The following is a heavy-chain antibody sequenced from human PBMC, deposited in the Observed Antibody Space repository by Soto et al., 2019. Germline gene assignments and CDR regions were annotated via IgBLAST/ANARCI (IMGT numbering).Heavy chain of an antibody. V-gene: IGHV3-23*01. CDR2: ISGSGGSI. J-gene: IGHJ4*02. CDR1: GLPSRIYS. Sequence: EVQLLESGGGLVQPGGSLRLSCVVSGLPSRIYSMSWVRQAPGKGLEWVSGISGSGGSIYYADAVKGRFTVSRDNSKNTLYLQMNSLRADDTAIYYCAKSRGDTWRLYYFNFWGQGTLVTVSS. CDR3: AKSRGDTWRLYYFNF. D-gene: IGHD1-26*01.